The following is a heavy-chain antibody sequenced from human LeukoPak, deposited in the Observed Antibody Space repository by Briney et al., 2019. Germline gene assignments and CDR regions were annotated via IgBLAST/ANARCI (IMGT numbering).Heavy chain of an antibody. V-gene: IGHV3-53*01. CDR2: IYCGGST. Sequence: GGSLRLSCAASGFTLSSNYMSWVRQAPGKGLEWVSVIYCGGSTYYADSVKGRFTISRDNSKNTLYLQMNSLRAEDTALYYCARGRWPGYYFDYWGQGTLVTVSS. J-gene: IGHJ4*02. D-gene: IGHD5-24*01. CDR3: ARGRWPGYYFDY. CDR1: GFTLSSNY.